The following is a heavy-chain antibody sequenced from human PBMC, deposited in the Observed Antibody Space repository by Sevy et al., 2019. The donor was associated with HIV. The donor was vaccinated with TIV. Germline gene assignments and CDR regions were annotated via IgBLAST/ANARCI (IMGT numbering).Heavy chain of an antibody. CDR3: AREGYYYRSGTYRPPNYYGMDV. CDR2: ISDYNGYT. J-gene: IGHJ6*02. D-gene: IGHD3-10*01. Sequence: ASVKVSCKASGYTFSSYGISWVRQAPGQGLEWMGWISDYNGYTNYAHKFQGRVTMSTETSTRTAYMELRSLRSDETAVYFCAREGYYYRSGTYRPPNYYGMDVWGQGTAVTVS. V-gene: IGHV1-18*01. CDR1: GYTFSSYG.